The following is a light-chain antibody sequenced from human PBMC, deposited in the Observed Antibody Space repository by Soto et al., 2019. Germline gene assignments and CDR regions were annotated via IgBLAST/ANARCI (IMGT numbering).Light chain of an antibody. CDR2: QDI. CDR1: KLGAKY. V-gene: IGLV3-1*01. Sequence: SYELTPPHSVSVSPGQPASITCSGAKLGAKYACWYHQKPGQSPVLVIYQDIKRPSGIPEGFSGSNSGNTATLTISGTQAMYEADYYCQAWERREVGFGGGTKLTVL. CDR3: QAWERREVG. J-gene: IGLJ2*01.